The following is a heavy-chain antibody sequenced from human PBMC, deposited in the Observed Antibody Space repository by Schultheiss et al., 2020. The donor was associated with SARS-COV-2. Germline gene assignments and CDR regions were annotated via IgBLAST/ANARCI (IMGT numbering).Heavy chain of an antibody. CDR2: INGRGST. CDR1: GFTFDSYA. V-gene: IGHV3-23*01. Sequence: GGSLRLSCAASGFTFDSYAMTWVRQAPGKGLEWVSAINGRGSTFYTDSVKGRFTISRDNSKNTLFLEMNSLRAEDTAIYYCAKAVSLAAAGLLDYWGQGTLVTVSS. J-gene: IGHJ4*02. CDR3: AKAVSLAAAGLLDY. D-gene: IGHD6-13*01.